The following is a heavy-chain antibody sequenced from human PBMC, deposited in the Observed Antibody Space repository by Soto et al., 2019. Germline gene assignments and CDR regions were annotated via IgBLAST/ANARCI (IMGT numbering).Heavy chain of an antibody. V-gene: IGHV2-26*01. Sequence: SGPTLVNPTETLTLTCSVSGFSLTDTRMGVSWIRQAPGNALEWLARIISNDDKSYSTSLKSRLTISKDTSKSQVVLRMTNMDPVDTGRYYCARALFYSDSDGYYFEFDYWGPGTLVTVSS. CDR2: IISNDDK. D-gene: IGHD3-22*01. J-gene: IGHJ4*02. CDR1: GFSLTDTRMG. CDR3: ARALFYSDSDGYYFEFDY.